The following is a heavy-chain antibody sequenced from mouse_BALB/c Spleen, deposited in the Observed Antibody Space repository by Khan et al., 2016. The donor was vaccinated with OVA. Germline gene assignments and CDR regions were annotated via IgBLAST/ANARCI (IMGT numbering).Heavy chain of an antibody. V-gene: IGHV9-1*02. CDR2: INTYTGEP. CDR1: GYTFTNYG. J-gene: IGHJ1*01. Sequence: QIQLVQSGPELKKPGETVKISCKASGYTFTNYGMNWVKQAPGKGLKWMGWINTYTGEPTYADDFKGRFVFSLETSASTAYLQISNLKNEDMTTIFYSRISSCWSSDFWGPGTTVTVSS. CDR3: SRISSCWSSDF. D-gene: IGHD6-2*01.